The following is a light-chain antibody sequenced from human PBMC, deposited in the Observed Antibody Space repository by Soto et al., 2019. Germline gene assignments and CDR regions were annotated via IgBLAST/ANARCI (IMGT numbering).Light chain of an antibody. CDR3: SSYTSSSTLL. V-gene: IGLV2-14*01. CDR1: SSDVGGYNY. Sequence: QSALTQPASVSGSPGQSITISCTGTSSDVGGYNYVSWYQQHPGKAPKLMIYEVSNRPSGVSNRFSGSKSGNTASLTISGLQAEDDADYYCSSYTSSSTLLFGGGTKHTVL. J-gene: IGLJ2*01. CDR2: EVS.